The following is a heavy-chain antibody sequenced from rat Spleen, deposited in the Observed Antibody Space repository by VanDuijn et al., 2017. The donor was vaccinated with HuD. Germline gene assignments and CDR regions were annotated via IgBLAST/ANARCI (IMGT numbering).Heavy chain of an antibody. CDR1: GFSLTDYS. V-gene: IGHV2S63*01. D-gene: IGHD1-10*01. CDR2: MWSGGST. CDR3: TRAGKTLITTTGRGVMDA. Sequence: EVLLKESGPGLVQPSQTLSLTCTVSGFSLTDYSVHWVRQPPGKGLEWMGVMWSGGSTAYNSALKSRLSISRDTSKSQVFLKMNSLQTEDTAIYYGTRAGKTLITTTGRGVMDAWGQGASVTVSS. J-gene: IGHJ4*01.